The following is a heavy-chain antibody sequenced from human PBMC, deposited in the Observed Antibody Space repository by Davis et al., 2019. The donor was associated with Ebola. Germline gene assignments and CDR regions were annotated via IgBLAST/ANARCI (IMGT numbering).Heavy chain of an antibody. Sequence: GGSLRLSCAASGFTFDNYAMSWVRQAPGKGLEWVSYISSSSSYTNYADSVKGRFTISRDNAENSLYLQMNSLRAEDSAVYYCARGGEDYGGWYFDLWGRGTLVTVSS. CDR1: GFTFDNYA. CDR2: ISSSSSYT. CDR3: ARGGEDYGGWYFDL. V-gene: IGHV3-11*05. D-gene: IGHD4-17*01. J-gene: IGHJ2*01.